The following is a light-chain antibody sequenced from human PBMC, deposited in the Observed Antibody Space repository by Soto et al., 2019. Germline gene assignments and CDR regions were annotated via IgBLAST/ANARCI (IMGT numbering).Light chain of an antibody. CDR3: QQYNSYSYT. CDR2: DAS. V-gene: IGKV1-5*01. CDR1: QIISSW. J-gene: IGKJ2*01. Sequence: DIQMTQSPSTLSASVGDRVNITCRASQIISSWLAWYQQKPGKAPKLLIYDASSLESGVPSRFSGSGSGTEFTLTISSLQPDDFATYYCQQYNSYSYTFGQGTKLEIK.